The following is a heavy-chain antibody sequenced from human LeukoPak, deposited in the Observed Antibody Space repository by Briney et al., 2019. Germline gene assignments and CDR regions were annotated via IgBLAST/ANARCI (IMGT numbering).Heavy chain of an antibody. D-gene: IGHD5-12*01. Sequence: SQTLSLTCTVSGGSISSYYWSWIRQPPGKGLEWIGYIYYSGSTNYNPSLKSRVTISVDTSKNQFSLKLSSVTAADTAVYYCARQYSGYEDFDYWGQGTLVTVSS. CDR2: IYYSGST. CDR1: GGSISSYY. J-gene: IGHJ4*02. V-gene: IGHV4-59*01. CDR3: ARQYSGYEDFDY.